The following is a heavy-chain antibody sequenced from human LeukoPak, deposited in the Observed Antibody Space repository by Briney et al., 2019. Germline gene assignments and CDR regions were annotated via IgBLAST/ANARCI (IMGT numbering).Heavy chain of an antibody. J-gene: IGHJ4*02. CDR3: ARRRYYDSTGYHYYFDY. CDR2: MSYSGST. V-gene: IGHV4-39*01. CDR1: GHSISSSSHF. D-gene: IGHD3-22*01. Sequence: SETLSLTCTVSGHSISSSSHFWRWSRQPPGKGLEWMGSMSYSGSTYDNPSLKSRLTISVDTSKNQFSLRLRSVTAADTAVHYCARRRYYDSTGYHYYFDYWGQGTLVTVSS.